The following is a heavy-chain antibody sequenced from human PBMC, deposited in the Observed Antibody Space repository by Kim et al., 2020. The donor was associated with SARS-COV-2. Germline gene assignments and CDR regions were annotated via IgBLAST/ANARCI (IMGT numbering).Heavy chain of an antibody. V-gene: IGHV4-59*11. Sequence: SETLSLTCTVSGGSISSHFWSWIRQPPGKGLEWIGYIYYSGSTNYNPSLRSRVTISIDTSQSQFSLKLSSVTAADTAVYYCARDGSSTSWGNWFDPWGQGTLVTVSS. CDR3: ARDGSSTSWGNWFDP. CDR1: GGSISSHF. J-gene: IGHJ5*02. CDR2: IYYSGST. D-gene: IGHD2-2*01.